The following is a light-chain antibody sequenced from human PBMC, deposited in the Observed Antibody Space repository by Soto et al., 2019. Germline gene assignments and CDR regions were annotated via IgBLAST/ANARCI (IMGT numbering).Light chain of an antibody. CDR2: SAS. J-gene: IGKJ2*01. V-gene: IGKV1-27*01. CDR1: QGITNY. Sequence: DIQMTQSPSSLSASVGDRVTITCRASQGITNYLAWYQHKPGKVPKLLIYSASTLQSGFPSRFSGSGSGTDFTLTISSLQPDDVATYYCQKYNSAPYTFGQGTKLDIK. CDR3: QKYNSAPYT.